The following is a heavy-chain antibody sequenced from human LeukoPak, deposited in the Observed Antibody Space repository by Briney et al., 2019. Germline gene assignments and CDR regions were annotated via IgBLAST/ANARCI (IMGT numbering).Heavy chain of an antibody. Sequence: GRSLRLSCAASGFTFSSYAMHWVHQAPGKGLEWVAVISYDGSNKYYADSVKGRFTISRDNSKNTLYLQMNSLRAEDTAVYYCARDMGIVVVGYYYGMDVWGQGTTVTVSS. J-gene: IGHJ6*02. CDR2: ISYDGSNK. CDR3: ARDMGIVVVGYYYGMDV. D-gene: IGHD2-2*03. CDR1: GFTFSSYA. V-gene: IGHV3-30*04.